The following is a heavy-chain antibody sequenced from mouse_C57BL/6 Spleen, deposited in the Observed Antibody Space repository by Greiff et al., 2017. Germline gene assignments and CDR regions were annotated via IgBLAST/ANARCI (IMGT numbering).Heavy chain of an antibody. V-gene: IGHV1-42*01. J-gene: IGHJ3*01. CDR2: INPSTGGT. CDR3: ASSDGYYKFAY. D-gene: IGHD2-3*01. CDR1: GYSFTGYY. Sequence: EVQLQESGPELVKPGASVKISCKASGYSFTGYYMNWVKQSPEKSLEWIGEINPSTGGTTYNQKFKAKATLTVDKSSSTAYMQLKSLTSEDSAVYYCASSDGYYKFAYWGQGTLVTVSA.